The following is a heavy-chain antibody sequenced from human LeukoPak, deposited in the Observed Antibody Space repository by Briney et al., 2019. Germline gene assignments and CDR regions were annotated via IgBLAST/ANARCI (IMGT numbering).Heavy chain of an antibody. CDR3: ARDCSYYRGIDY. Sequence: PGGSLRLSRAASGLTFSCYRMHWVRQAPGKGLEGVGVIWYEGSNKYYADSVKGRFTISRENSKNTLYLQMNSLRAEDTAVYYCARDCSYYRGIDYWGQGTLVTVSS. D-gene: IGHD3-10*01. CDR1: GLTFSCYR. J-gene: IGHJ4*02. CDR2: IWYEGSNK. V-gene: IGHV3-33*01.